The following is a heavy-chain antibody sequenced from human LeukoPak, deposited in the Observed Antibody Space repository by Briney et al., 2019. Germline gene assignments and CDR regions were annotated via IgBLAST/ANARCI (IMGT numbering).Heavy chain of an antibody. CDR3: AREGGPYRPLDY. CDR2: VNLQGST. J-gene: IGHJ4*02. V-gene: IGHV4-4*02. CDR1: GGSISNNNR. Sequence: PSETLSLTCGVSGGSISNNNRWSWVRQPPGKGVEWIGEVNLQGSTNYNPSLKSRFAISVDKSENPLSLQLTCVTAADTAVYYCAREGGPYRPLDYSGEGTQVTVAS.